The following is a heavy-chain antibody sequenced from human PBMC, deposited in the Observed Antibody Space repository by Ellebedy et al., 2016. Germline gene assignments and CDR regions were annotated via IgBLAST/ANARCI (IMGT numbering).Heavy chain of an antibody. D-gene: IGHD3-3*01. Sequence: ASVKVSCXASGYTFTGYYMHWVRQAPGQGLEWMGWINPNSGGTNYAQKFQGRVTMTRDTSTSTAYMELSSLRSEDTAVYYCARFWQRVVPKIPNAFDIWGQGTMVTVSS. V-gene: IGHV1-2*02. J-gene: IGHJ3*02. CDR1: GYTFTGYY. CDR3: ARFWQRVVPKIPNAFDI. CDR2: INPNSGGT.